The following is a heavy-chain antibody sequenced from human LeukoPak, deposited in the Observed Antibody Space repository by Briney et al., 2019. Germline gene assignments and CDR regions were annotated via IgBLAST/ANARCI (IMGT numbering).Heavy chain of an antibody. J-gene: IGHJ4*02. D-gene: IGHD6-13*01. V-gene: IGHV3-30*18. CDR3: AKDHSSSWACDY. CDR1: GFTFSSYG. Sequence: PGGSLRLSCAASGFTFSSYGMHWVRQAPGKGLEWVAVISYDGSNKYYADSVKGRFAISRDNSKNTLYLQMNSLRAEDTAVYYCAKDHSSSWACDYWGQGTLVTVSS. CDR2: ISYDGSNK.